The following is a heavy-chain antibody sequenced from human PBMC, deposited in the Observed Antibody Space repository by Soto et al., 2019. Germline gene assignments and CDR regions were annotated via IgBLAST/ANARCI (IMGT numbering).Heavy chain of an antibody. CDR2: ISSSGSTI. J-gene: IGHJ4*02. V-gene: IGHV3-48*03. CDR1: GFNISDYE. D-gene: IGHD3-16*02. CDR3: ARSRIAY. Sequence: GGSLRLSCVASGFNISDYELHWVRQAPGRGLEWVSYISSSGSTIYYADSVRGRFTISRNNAKNSLYLQMDSLRAEDSAVYYCARSRIAYWGQGTLVTVSS.